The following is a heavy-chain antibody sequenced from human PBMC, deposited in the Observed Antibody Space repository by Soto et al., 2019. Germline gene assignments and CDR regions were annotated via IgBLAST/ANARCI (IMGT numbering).Heavy chain of an antibody. CDR3: ARDIGAADPYSYGMDV. Sequence: ASVEVSCKASGYTFTGYYMHWVLQAPGQGLEWMGWINPNSGGTNYAQKFQGWVTMTRDTSISTAYMELSRLRSDDTAVYYCARDIGAADPYSYGMDVWGQGTTVTVSS. J-gene: IGHJ6*02. CDR2: INPNSGGT. D-gene: IGHD6-13*01. CDR1: GYTFTGYY. V-gene: IGHV1-2*04.